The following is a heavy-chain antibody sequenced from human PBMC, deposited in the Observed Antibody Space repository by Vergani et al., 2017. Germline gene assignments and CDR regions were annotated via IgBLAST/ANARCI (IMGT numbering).Heavy chain of an antibody. CDR3: AKEPHYCSXTRCSHYYYYYMDV. J-gene: IGHJ6*03. CDR2: ISYDGSNK. D-gene: IGHD2-2*01. V-gene: IGHV3-30*18. CDR1: GFTFSSYG. Sequence: QVQLVESGGGVVQPGRSLRLSCAASGFTFSSYGMHWVRQAPGKGLEWVAVISYDGSNKNYVDSVKGRFTISRDNSKNTLYLQMNSLRTEDTAVYYCAKEPHYCSXTRCSHYYYYYMDVWGKRTTVTVSS.